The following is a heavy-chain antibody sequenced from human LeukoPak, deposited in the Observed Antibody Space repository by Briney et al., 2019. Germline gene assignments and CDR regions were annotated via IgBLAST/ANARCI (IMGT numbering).Heavy chain of an antibody. V-gene: IGHV1-2*02. CDR1: GYTFTGYY. CDR3: ATAGTVTTRAFDY. Sequence: ASVKVSCKASGYTFTGYYMHWVRQAPGQGLEWMGWINPNSGGTNYAQKLQGRVTMTRDTSISTAYMELSRLRSDDTAVYYCATAGTVTTRAFDYWGQGTLVTVSS. CDR2: INPNSGGT. D-gene: IGHD4-17*01. J-gene: IGHJ4*02.